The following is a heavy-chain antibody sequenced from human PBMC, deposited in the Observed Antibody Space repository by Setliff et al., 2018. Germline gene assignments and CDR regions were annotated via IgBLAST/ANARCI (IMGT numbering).Heavy chain of an antibody. Sequence: GASVKVSCKASGYTFANYGLHWVRQAPGQGLEWMGWINAGNGDTKFSQKFQDTITMTADTSASTAYMELSSLRSEDTAVYYCARGRSTYFIDVWGKGTTVTVSS. CDR1: GYTFANYG. CDR2: INAGNGDT. J-gene: IGHJ6*03. CDR3: ARGRSTYFIDV. V-gene: IGHV1-3*01.